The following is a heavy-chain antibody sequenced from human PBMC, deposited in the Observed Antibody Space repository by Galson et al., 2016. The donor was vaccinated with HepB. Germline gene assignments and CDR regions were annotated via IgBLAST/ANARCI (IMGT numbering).Heavy chain of an antibody. CDR3: AKAFTTADNFYQFGMDV. Sequence: SLRLSCAASGFTFSNYVMTWVRQSPGKGLEWVSRIGGPGRSKDYADSVNGRFTIVRDNSKNTLDLQIDSLRSEDTAVYYCAKAFTTADNFYQFGMDVWGKGTTVTVSS. V-gene: IGHV3-23*01. CDR2: IGGPGRSK. J-gene: IGHJ6*04. CDR1: GFTFSNYV. D-gene: IGHD1-20*01.